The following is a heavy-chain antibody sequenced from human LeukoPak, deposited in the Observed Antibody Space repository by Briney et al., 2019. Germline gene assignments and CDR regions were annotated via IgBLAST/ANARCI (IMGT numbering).Heavy chain of an antibody. CDR1: GDSISTYY. Sequence: SETLSLTGTVSGDSISTYYWSWIRQPPGKRLEWIGYIYYSGSTNYNPSLKSRVTISVDTSKNQFSLKLSSVTAADTAVYYCARRGVAGNAYFDYWGQGTLVTVSS. J-gene: IGHJ4*02. D-gene: IGHD6-19*01. CDR3: ARRGVAGNAYFDY. V-gene: IGHV4-59*08. CDR2: IYYSGST.